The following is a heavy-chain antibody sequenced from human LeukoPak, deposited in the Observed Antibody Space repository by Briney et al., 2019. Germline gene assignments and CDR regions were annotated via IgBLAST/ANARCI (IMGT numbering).Heavy chain of an antibody. CDR1: GGSISRGDYY. CDR3: ASPSYDSSGFYSDTVAFDI. CDR2: IYYSGST. D-gene: IGHD3-22*01. V-gene: IGHV4-30-4*08. Sequence: PSQTLSLTCTVSGGSISRGDYYWSWIRQPPGKGLEWIGYIYYSGSTYYNPSLKSRVTISVDTSKNQFSLKLSSVTAADTAVYYCASPSYDSSGFYSDTVAFDIWGQGTMVTVSS. J-gene: IGHJ3*02.